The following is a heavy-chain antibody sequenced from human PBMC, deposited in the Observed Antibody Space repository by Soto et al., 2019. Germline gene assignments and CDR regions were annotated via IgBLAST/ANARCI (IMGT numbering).Heavy chain of an antibody. J-gene: IGHJ4*02. CDR1: GYTFTIYG. Sequence: GASVKVSCKASGYTFTIYGIIWVRQAPGQGLEWMGWISAYNGSTSYAQKFQGRVTMTRDTSTSTVYMELSSLRSEDTAVYYCARDRGSSSSWFWDFDYWGQGTLVTVSS. D-gene: IGHD6-6*01. CDR3: ARDRGSSSSWFWDFDY. CDR2: ISAYNGST. V-gene: IGHV1-18*04.